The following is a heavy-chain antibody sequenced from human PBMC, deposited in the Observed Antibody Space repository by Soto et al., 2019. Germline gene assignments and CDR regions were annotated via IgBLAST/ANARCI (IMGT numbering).Heavy chain of an antibody. D-gene: IGHD5-12*01. Sequence: ASVKVSCKASGYTFTSYAMHWVRQAPGQRLEWMGWINAGNGNTKYSQKFQGRVTITRDTSASTAYMELSSLRSEDTAVYYCARLEWTSGTAGWDYWGQGTLVTVSS. J-gene: IGHJ4*02. CDR3: ARLEWTSGTAGWDY. CDR2: INAGNGNT. CDR1: GYTFTSYA. V-gene: IGHV1-3*01.